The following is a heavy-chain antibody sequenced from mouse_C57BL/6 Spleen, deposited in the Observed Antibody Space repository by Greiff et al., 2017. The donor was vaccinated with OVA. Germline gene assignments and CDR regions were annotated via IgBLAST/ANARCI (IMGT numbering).Heavy chain of an antibody. CDR1: GYTFTSYW. D-gene: IGHD3-2*02. Sequence: QVQLQQPGAELVKPGASVKLSCKASGYTFTSYWMHWVKQRPGQGLEWIGMIHPNSGSTNYNEKFKSKATLTVEKSSSTAYMQLSSLTAEDSAVYYCARDSSGYAYWGQGTLVTVSA. CDR2: IHPNSGST. J-gene: IGHJ3*01. CDR3: ARDSSGYAY. V-gene: IGHV1-64*01.